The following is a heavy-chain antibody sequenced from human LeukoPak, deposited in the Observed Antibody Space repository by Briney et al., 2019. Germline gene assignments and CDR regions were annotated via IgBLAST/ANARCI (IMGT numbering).Heavy chain of an antibody. CDR1: GFTFSSYA. CDR2: ISSSSSSSM. Sequence: PGGSLRLSCAASGFTFSSYAMHWVRQAPGKGLEWVSYISSSSSSSMYYADSVKGRFTISRDNAKNSLYLQMNSLRDEDTAVYYCAQKGGADYWGQGTLVTVSS. V-gene: IGHV3-48*02. D-gene: IGHD2-15*01. J-gene: IGHJ4*02. CDR3: AQKGGADY.